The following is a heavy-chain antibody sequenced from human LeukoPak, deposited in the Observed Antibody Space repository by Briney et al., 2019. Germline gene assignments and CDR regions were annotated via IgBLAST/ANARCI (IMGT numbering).Heavy chain of an antibody. D-gene: IGHD3-9*01. Sequence: GGSLRLSCAASGFTFSSYGMHWVRQAPGKGLEWVAVIWYDGSNKYYADSVKGRFTISRDNSKNTLYLQMNSLGAEDTAVYYCARSSYDILTGYYEYYFDYWGQGTLVTVSS. V-gene: IGHV3-33*01. CDR1: GFTFSSYG. CDR3: ARSSYDILTGYYEYYFDY. CDR2: IWYDGSNK. J-gene: IGHJ4*02.